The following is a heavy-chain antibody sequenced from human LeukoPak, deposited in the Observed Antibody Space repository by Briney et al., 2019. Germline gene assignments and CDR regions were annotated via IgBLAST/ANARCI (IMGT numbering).Heavy chain of an antibody. J-gene: IGHJ4*02. Sequence: PSETLSLTCAVYGGSFSGYYWSWIRQPPGKGLEWIGEINHSGSTNYNPSLKSRVTISVDTSKNQFSLKLSSVTAADTAVYYCARWGSGYELDYWGQGTLVTVSS. CDR2: INHSGST. D-gene: IGHD5-12*01. CDR3: ARWGSGYELDY. CDR1: GGSFSGYY. V-gene: IGHV4-34*01.